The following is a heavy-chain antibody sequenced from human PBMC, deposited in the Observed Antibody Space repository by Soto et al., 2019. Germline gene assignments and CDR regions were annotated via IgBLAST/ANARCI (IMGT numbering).Heavy chain of an antibody. V-gene: IGHV3-23*01. CDR3: PKLLSVDTAMVTYYHYYGMDV. CDR1: GFTFSSYA. D-gene: IGHD5-18*01. Sequence: PGGSLRLSCAASGFTFSSYAMSWVRQAPGKGLEWVSAISGSGGSTYYADSVKGRFTISRDNSKNTLYLQMNSLRAEDTAVYYCPKLLSVDTAMVTYYHYYGMDVSGQGTTVTVTS. CDR2: ISGSGGST. J-gene: IGHJ6*02.